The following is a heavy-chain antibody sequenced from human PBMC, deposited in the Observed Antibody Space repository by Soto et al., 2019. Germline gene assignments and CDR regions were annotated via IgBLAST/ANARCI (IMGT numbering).Heavy chain of an antibody. CDR2: ISYDGSNK. V-gene: IGHV3-30-3*01. D-gene: IGHD3-22*01. CDR3: AREGVVVITAFDY. Sequence: QVQLVESGGGVVQPGRSLRLSCAASGFTFSSYAMHWVRQAPGKGLEWVAVISYDGSNKYYADSVKGRFTISRDNSKNTLYLQMNSLRAEDTAVYYCAREGVVVITAFDYWGQGTLVTVSS. J-gene: IGHJ4*02. CDR1: GFTFSSYA.